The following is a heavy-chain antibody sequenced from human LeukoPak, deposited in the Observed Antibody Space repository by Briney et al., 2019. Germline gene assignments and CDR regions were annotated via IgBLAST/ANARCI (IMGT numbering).Heavy chain of an antibody. CDR3: ARGELLRGYYDFWSGPGPMDV. Sequence: SETLSLTCTVSGGSISSSSYCWGWLRPPPGKGLEWVVCIYYSGSTYYNPSLKSRVTISVDRSKNQFSLKLSSVTAADTAVYYCARGELLRGYYDFWSGPGPMDVWGQGTTVTVSS. J-gene: IGHJ6*02. V-gene: IGHV4-39*07. D-gene: IGHD3-3*01. CDR2: IYYSGST. CDR1: GGSISSSSYC.